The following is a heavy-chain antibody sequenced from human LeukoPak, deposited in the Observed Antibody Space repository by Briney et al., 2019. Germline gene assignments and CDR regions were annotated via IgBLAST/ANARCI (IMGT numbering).Heavy chain of an antibody. Sequence: GGSLRLSCAASGFTFSTYAMSWVRQAPGKGLEWVSAISGSTGRTYYADSVKGRFTISRDNSKNTLYLQMNSLKTEDTAVYYCTTYNSVVKGFDPWGQGTLVTVSS. D-gene: IGHD2-15*01. CDR1: GFTFSTYA. V-gene: IGHV3-23*01. CDR3: TTYNSVVKGFDP. J-gene: IGHJ5*02. CDR2: ISGSTGRT.